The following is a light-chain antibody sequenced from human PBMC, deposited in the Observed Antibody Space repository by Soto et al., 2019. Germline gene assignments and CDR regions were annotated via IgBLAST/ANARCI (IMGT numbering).Light chain of an antibody. V-gene: IGLV2-11*01. CDR2: DVN. CDR3: CSYAGSYTSYV. Sequence: QSALTQPRSVSGSPGQSVTISCTGTSSDVGGYNYVSWYQQHPTKAPKLMIYDVNKRPSGVPDRFSGSKSGNTASLTISGLQAEDEADYYCCSYAGSYTSYVFGTGTKLTVL. J-gene: IGLJ1*01. CDR1: SSDVGGYNY.